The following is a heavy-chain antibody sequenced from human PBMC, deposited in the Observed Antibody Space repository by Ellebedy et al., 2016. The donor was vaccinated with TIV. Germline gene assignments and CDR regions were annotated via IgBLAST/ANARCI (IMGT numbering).Heavy chain of an antibody. CDR1: GFLFSSYT. D-gene: IGHD5-24*01. CDR2: ISGTGVST. CDR3: AKTEGRDGYGRYFYGMEV. J-gene: IGHJ6*02. V-gene: IGHV3-23*01. Sequence: GESLKISCAASGFLFSSYTMSWVRQAPGKGLEWVSVISGTGVSTDYADSVKGRFTISRDNSKNTAYLQMNSLKAEDTAVYYCAKTEGRDGYGRYFYGMEVWGRGTTFTVSS.